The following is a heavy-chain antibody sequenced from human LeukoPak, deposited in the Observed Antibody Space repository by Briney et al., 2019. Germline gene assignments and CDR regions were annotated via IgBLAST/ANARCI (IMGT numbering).Heavy chain of an antibody. CDR1: GFTFSSYE. CDR2: ISSSGSTI. V-gene: IGHV3-48*03. D-gene: IGHD3-3*01. CDR3: ARGGTYYDFWSGYLADYYYYGMDV. J-gene: IGHJ6*02. Sequence: PGGSLRLSCAASGFTFSSYEINWVRQAPGKELESVSYISSSGSTIYYADSVKGRFTISRDNAKNSLYLQMNSLRAEDTAVYYCARGGTYYDFWSGYLADYYYYGMDVWGQGTTVTVFS.